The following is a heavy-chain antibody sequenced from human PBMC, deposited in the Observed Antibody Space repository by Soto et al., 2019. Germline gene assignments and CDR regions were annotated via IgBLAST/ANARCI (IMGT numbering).Heavy chain of an antibody. V-gene: IGHV1-18*01. CDR2: VSTNDDRT. D-gene: IGHD3-22*01. J-gene: IGHJ4*02. Sequence: GASVKVSCKTSGYIFTAYGLAWLRQAPGQRPEWMGWVSTNDDRTNYAQKFQGRVTMTTDRSTTTTSMELRSLRPDDTAVYYCARELNTESSAYYSFAFWGQGTLVNVSS. CDR1: GYIFTAYG. CDR3: ARELNTESSAYYSFAF.